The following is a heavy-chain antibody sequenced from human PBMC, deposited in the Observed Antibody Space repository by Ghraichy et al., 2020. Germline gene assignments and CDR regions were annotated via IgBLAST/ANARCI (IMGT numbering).Heavy chain of an antibody. D-gene: IGHD3-3*01. Sequence: LSLTCAASGFTFSSYWMSWVRQAPGKGLEWVANIKQDGSEKYYVDSVKGRFTISRDNAKNSLYLQMNSLRAEDTAVYYCARDWSPITIFGIPDDAFDIWGQGTMVTVSS. CDR1: GFTFSSYW. J-gene: IGHJ3*02. CDR2: IKQDGSEK. V-gene: IGHV3-7*01. CDR3: ARDWSPITIFGIPDDAFDI.